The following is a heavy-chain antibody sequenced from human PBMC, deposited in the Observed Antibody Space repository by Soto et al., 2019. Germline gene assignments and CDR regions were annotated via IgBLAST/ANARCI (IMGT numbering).Heavy chain of an antibody. CDR3: ARGLPNFSSFDS. J-gene: IGHJ4*02. CDR2: VSSDGSST. D-gene: IGHD5-12*01. V-gene: IGHV3-74*01. Sequence: EVQLVESGGGLVQPGESPRLSCAASGFTFSSYWMHWIRQAPGKGLVWVSRVSSDGSSTVYANSVKGRLTSSRDNAKNTVYLQMNSLSDEDTAVYYCARGLPNFSSFDSWGQGTLVNVSS. CDR1: GFTFSSYW.